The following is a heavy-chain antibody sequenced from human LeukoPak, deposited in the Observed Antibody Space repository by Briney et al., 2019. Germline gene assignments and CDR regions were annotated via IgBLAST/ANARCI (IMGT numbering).Heavy chain of an antibody. CDR2: INPSGGST. J-gene: IGHJ5*02. CDR3: ARGGYYDSSGSFDP. CDR1: GYTLARDY. D-gene: IGHD3-22*01. Sequence: SVKVSCKASGYTLARDYIHWVRQAPGQGLEWMGIINPSGGSTRYAQKFQGRVTMTRDTSTSTVYMELSSLRSDDTAVYYCARGGYYDSSGSFDPWGQGTLVTVSS. V-gene: IGHV1-46*01.